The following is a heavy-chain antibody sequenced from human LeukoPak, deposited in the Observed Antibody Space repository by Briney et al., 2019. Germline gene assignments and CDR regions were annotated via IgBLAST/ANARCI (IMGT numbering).Heavy chain of an antibody. D-gene: IGHD2-2*01. CDR2: IYNRGGT. J-gene: IGHJ4*02. V-gene: IGHV4-61*02. CDR3: ARNAPEGLDY. CDR1: GGSITSGTNY. Sequence: SETLSLTCTVSGGSITSGTNYWTWIRQPAGRGLEWIGRIYNRGGTDYNPSLKSRITISLDTSKNQFSLKLNSMTAADTAVYYCARNAPEGLDYWGQGTLVTVSS.